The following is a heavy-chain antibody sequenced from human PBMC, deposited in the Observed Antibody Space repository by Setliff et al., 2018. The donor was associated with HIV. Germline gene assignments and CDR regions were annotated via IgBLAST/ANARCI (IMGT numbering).Heavy chain of an antibody. D-gene: IGHD2-2*01. CDR3: GTAMYYYYGLDV. V-gene: IGHV4-59*11. J-gene: IGHJ6*02. CDR2: IHHSGGT. CDR1: YGSISGHY. Sequence: SETLSLTCTVSYGSISGHYWTWIRQPPGKGLEWIGYIHHSGGTQYNPSLMSRLTMSVDSSKNQFSLSLSSVTAADTAVYYCGTAMYYYYGLDVWGQGIRVTVSS.